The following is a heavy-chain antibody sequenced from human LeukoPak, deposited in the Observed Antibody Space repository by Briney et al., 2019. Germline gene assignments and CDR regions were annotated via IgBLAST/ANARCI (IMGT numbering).Heavy chain of an antibody. D-gene: IGHD4-17*01. J-gene: IGHJ4*02. Sequence: PGGSLRLSCAASEFTVNNNYMSWVRQAPGKGLEWVSTIYSAGSTNYADSVKGRFTISRDNSKITMYLQMNSLRAEDTAVYYCAGGLRSGLIDYWGQGTLVTVSS. CDR3: AGGLRSGLIDY. CDR2: IYSAGST. V-gene: IGHV3-53*01. CDR1: EFTVNNNY.